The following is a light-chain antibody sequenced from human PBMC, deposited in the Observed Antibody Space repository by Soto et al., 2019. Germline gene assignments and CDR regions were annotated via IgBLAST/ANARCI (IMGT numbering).Light chain of an antibody. J-gene: IGKJ2*01. Sequence: DIVMTQSPDSLAVSLGERATINCKSSQSVLYSSNNKNYLAWYQQKPRQPPKLLIYWASTRESGVPDRFSGSGSGTDLTLTISSLQAEDVAFYYCQQYLNTPYTFGQGTKLEIK. CDR3: QQYLNTPYT. CDR1: QSVLYSSNNKNY. V-gene: IGKV4-1*01. CDR2: WAS.